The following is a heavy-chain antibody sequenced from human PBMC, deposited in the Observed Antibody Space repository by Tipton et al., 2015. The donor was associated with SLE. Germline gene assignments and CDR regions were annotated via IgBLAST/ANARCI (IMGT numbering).Heavy chain of an antibody. CDR2: ISRSSSTI. CDR3: ARKGRYCSSTSCYGADYYYGMDV. Sequence: SLRLSCAASGFTFSNYGMHWVRQAPGKGLEWVSYISRSSSTIYYADSVKSRFTISRDNAKNSLYLQMNSLRAEDTAVFYCARKGRYCSSTSCYGADYYYGMDVWGQGTTVTVSS. D-gene: IGHD2-2*01. CDR1: GFTFSNYG. V-gene: IGHV3-48*04. J-gene: IGHJ6*02.